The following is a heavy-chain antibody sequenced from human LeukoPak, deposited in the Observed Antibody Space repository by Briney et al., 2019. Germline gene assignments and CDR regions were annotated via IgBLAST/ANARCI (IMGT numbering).Heavy chain of an antibody. CDR3: ARANRIFCVTTDCYLFDY. Sequence: PGGSLRLSCAASGFTVSSNYMSWVRQAPGKGLEWVSVIYSGGSTYYADSVKGRFTISRDNSKNTLYLQMNSLRAEDTAVYYCARANRIFCVTTDCYLFDYWGQGTQVTVSS. V-gene: IGHV3-66*01. J-gene: IGHJ4*02. CDR2: IYSGGST. D-gene: IGHD2-21*02. CDR1: GFTVSSNY.